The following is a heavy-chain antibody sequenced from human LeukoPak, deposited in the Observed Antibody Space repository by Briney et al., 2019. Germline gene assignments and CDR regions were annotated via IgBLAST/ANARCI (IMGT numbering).Heavy chain of an antibody. Sequence: SETLSLTRAVYGGSFSGYYWSWIRQPPGKGLEWIGEINHSGSTNYNPSLKSRVTISVDTSKNQFSLKLSSVTAADTAVYYCARGQGDYWGQGTLVTVSS. CDR1: GGSFSGYY. CDR3: ARGQGDY. J-gene: IGHJ4*02. V-gene: IGHV4-34*01. CDR2: INHSGST.